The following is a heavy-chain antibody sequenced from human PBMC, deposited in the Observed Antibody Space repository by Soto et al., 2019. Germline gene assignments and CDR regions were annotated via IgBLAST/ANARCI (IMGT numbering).Heavy chain of an antibody. D-gene: IGHD6-13*01. J-gene: IGHJ6*02. CDR1: GGTFSSYA. Sequence: QVQLVQSGDEVKKPGSSVKVSCKASGGTFSSYAISWVRQAPGQGLEWMGGIIPIFGTANYAQKFEGRVTITADESTSTAYMELSSLRSEDTAVYYCARDPYSSSWGGYYYYGMDVWGQGTTVTVSS. CDR3: ARDPYSSSWGGYYYYGMDV. CDR2: IIPIFGTA. V-gene: IGHV1-69*01.